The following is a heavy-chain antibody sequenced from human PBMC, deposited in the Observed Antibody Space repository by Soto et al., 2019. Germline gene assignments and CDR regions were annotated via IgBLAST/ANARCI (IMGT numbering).Heavy chain of an antibody. CDR1: GFTFSSYW. D-gene: IGHD6-19*01. Sequence: GGSLRLSCAASGFTFSSYWMHWVRQAPGKGLVWVSRINSDGSSTSYADSVKGRFTISRDNAKNTLYLQMNSLRADDTAVYYCAKYLDRSGWSYFDYWGQGTPVTVSS. V-gene: IGHV3-74*01. CDR2: INSDGSST. J-gene: IGHJ4*02. CDR3: AKYLDRSGWSYFDY.